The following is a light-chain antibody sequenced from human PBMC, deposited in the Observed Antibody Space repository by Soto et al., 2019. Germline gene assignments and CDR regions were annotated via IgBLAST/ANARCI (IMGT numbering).Light chain of an antibody. J-gene: IGLJ2*01. CDR1: RSDVGGYNF. Sequence: QTALTQPACVSGSRGQSITISCTGTRSDVGGYNFVSWYQHHPGKVPKLMIYNVTNRPSGVSNRFSGSKSGNTASLTISGLQAEDEADYYCSSCTSSSTLVFGGGTKLTAL. V-gene: IGLV2-14*03. CDR3: SSCTSSSTLV. CDR2: NVT.